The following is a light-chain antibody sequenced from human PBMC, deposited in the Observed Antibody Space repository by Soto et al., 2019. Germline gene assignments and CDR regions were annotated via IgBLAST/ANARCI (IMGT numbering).Light chain of an antibody. CDR3: QQYHTFSYT. V-gene: IGKV1-5*01. CDR2: DVS. Sequence: DIQMTQSPSTLSASVGDRVTITCRASQTISSSLAWYQQQPGKAPKLLIYDVSTLKRGVPSRFSGSRSGTEFTLSISSLQPVDFATYYCQQYHTFSYTFGQGTSLESK. CDR1: QTISSS. J-gene: IGKJ2*01.